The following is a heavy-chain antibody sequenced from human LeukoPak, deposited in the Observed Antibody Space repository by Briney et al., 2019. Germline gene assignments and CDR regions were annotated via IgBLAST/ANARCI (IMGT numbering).Heavy chain of an antibody. V-gene: IGHV4-59*08. Sequence: PSETLSLTCAVYGGSFSGYYWSWIRQPPGKGLEWIGYIYYSGSTNYNPSLKSRVTISVDTSKNQFSLKLSSVTAADTAVYYCARLPARPSGSYYNRIYYYYGMDVWGQGTTVTVSS. J-gene: IGHJ6*02. CDR1: GGSFSGYY. CDR2: IYYSGST. CDR3: ARLPARPSGSYYNRIYYYYGMDV. D-gene: IGHD3-10*01.